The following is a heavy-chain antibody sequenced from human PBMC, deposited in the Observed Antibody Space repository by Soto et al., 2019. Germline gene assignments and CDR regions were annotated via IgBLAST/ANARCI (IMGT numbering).Heavy chain of an antibody. CDR1: GGSLSSGGYY. V-gene: IGHV4-31*03. CDR2: IHGGGST. D-gene: IGHD6-13*01. Sequence: TLSLTCSVPGGSLSSGGYYWSWILQPPGKGLEWIGFIHGGGSTLYSPSLKSRLTISIETSERQFSLKLSSVTAADTAVYYCVRGKDKDDSSFWFYWGQGTPVTVSS. J-gene: IGHJ4*01. CDR3: VRGKDKDDSSFWFY.